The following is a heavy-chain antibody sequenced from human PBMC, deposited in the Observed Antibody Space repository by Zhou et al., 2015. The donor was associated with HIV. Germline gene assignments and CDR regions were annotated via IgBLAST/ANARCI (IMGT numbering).Heavy chain of an antibody. Sequence: QVYLVQSGPEVRKPGASVKVSCKTSGYTFTGYYIHWVRQAPGQGLEWMGWINPTSGDAHSTQKFQGWVTMTRDRSISTAYMELNRLSFDETAVYYCARGPPSSGYYPFVYWADGT. J-gene: IGHJ4*03. CDR2: INPTSGDA. CDR3: ARGPPSSGYYPFVY. V-gene: IGHV1-2*04. D-gene: IGHD6-19*01. CDR1: GYTFTGYY.